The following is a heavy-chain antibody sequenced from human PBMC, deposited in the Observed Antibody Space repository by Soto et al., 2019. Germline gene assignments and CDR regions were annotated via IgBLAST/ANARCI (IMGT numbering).Heavy chain of an antibody. D-gene: IGHD3-10*01. Sequence: SETLSLTCTVSGGSISSYYWSWIRQPPGKGLEWIEYIYYSGSTNYNPSLKSRVTISVDTSKNQFSLKLSSVTAADTAVYYCARVWGGAFDIWGQGTMVTVSS. CDR1: GGSISSYY. J-gene: IGHJ3*02. V-gene: IGHV4-59*01. CDR2: IYYSGST. CDR3: ARVWGGAFDI.